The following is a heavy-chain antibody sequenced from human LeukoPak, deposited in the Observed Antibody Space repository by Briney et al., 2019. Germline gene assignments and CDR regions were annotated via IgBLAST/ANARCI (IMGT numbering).Heavy chain of an antibody. D-gene: IGHD3-10*01. CDR2: IYYSGST. Sequence: SETLSLTCTVSGASISSYYWSWIRQPPGKGLEWIGYIYYSGSTNYNPSLKSRVTISVDRSKNHFSLKLTSVTAADTAVYYCASTDYYGSGSYASWGQGTLVTVSS. CDR3: ASTDYYGSGSYAS. V-gene: IGHV4-59*01. J-gene: IGHJ5*02. CDR1: GASISSYY.